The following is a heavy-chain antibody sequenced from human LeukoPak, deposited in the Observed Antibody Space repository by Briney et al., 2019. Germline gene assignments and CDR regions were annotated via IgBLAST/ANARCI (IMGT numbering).Heavy chain of an antibody. D-gene: IGHD1-26*01. Sequence: PSETLSLTCTVSGGSISSYYWSWIRHPAGKGLEWIGRIYTSGSTNYNPSLKSRVTISVDTSKNQFSLKLSSVDPADTAVYYCARVGGGSYLNLFYYYYGMDVWGQGTTVTVSS. CDR2: IYTSGST. CDR3: ARVGGGSYLNLFYYYYGMDV. V-gene: IGHV4-4*07. CDR1: GGSISSYY. J-gene: IGHJ6*02.